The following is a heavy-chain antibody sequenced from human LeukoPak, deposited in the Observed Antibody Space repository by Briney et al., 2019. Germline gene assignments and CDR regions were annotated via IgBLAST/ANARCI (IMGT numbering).Heavy chain of an antibody. V-gene: IGHV3-33*06. CDR3: AKDLMVYAIGGSFDY. CDR1: GFTFSSYG. Sequence: GGSLRLSCAASGFTFSSYGMHWIRQAPGKGLEWVAVIWYDGSNKYYADSVKGRYTISRDNSKNTLYLQMNSLRAEDTAVYYSAKDLMVYAIGGSFDYWGQGTLVTVSS. CDR2: IWYDGSNK. J-gene: IGHJ4*02. D-gene: IGHD2-8*01.